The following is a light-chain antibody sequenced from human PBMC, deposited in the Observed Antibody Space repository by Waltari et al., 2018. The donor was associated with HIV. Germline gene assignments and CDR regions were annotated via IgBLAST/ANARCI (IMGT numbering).Light chain of an antibody. J-gene: IGKJ3*01. Sequence: DVQMTQSPSTLSASVGDRVTITCRASQNANSWLAWYQQIPGKAPNLLISKASVLQSGVPSRFSGSGSGTEFTLTINSLQHDDFGTYYCQQYESYPFTFGPGTRVDI. V-gene: IGKV1-5*03. CDR2: KAS. CDR3: QQYESYPFT. CDR1: QNANSW.